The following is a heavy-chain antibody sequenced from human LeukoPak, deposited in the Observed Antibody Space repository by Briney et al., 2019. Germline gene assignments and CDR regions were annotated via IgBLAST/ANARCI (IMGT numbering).Heavy chain of an antibody. CDR1: GYTFAGYY. CDR2: INPNSGDT. Sequence: GASVKVSCKASGYTFAGYYMHWVRQAPGQGLEWMGWINPNSGDTKYSQKFQGRGTMTSDTSISTAYMELSRLRSDDTAVYYCATQRGSYLWGTDFDYWGQGTLVTVSS. V-gene: IGHV1-2*02. J-gene: IGHJ4*01. CDR3: ATQRGSYLWGTDFDY. D-gene: IGHD3-16*01.